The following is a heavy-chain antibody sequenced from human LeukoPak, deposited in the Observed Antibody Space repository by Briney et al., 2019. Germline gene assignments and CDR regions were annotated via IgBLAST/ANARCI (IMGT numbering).Heavy chain of an antibody. V-gene: IGHV3-48*03. CDR2: ISSSGSTI. Sequence: GGSLRLSCVASGFTFKDYAMHWVRQAPGKGLEWVPYISSSGSTIYYADSVKGRFTISRDNAKNSLYLQMNSLRAEDTAVYYCAELGITMIGGVWGKGTTVTISS. J-gene: IGHJ6*04. CDR1: GFTFKDYA. CDR3: AELGITMIGGV. D-gene: IGHD3-10*02.